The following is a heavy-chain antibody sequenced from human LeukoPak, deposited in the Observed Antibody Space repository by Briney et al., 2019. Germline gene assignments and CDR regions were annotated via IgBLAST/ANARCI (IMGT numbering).Heavy chain of an antibody. J-gene: IGHJ4*02. Sequence: PSETLSLTCAVYGGPFSDYYWSWISQPPGKGLEWIGKINHSGSTNYNPSLKSRVTISVDTSKNQFSLRLSSVTAADTAVYYCASGQFLVSNDYWGQGILVTVSS. CDR1: GGPFSDYY. V-gene: IGHV4-34*01. CDR2: INHSGST. D-gene: IGHD5/OR15-5a*01. CDR3: ASGQFLVSNDY.